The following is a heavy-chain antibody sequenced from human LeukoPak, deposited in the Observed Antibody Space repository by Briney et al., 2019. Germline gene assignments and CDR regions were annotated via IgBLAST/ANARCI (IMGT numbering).Heavy chain of an antibody. J-gene: IGHJ5*02. V-gene: IGHV6-1*01. Sequence: SQTLSLTCGISGDSVSSNSAAWNWIRQSPSRGLEWLGRTYYRSKWYNEYAGSVKSRISINPDTPKNQFSLQLNSVTPEDTAVYYCARRLTQYDCFDPWGQGILVTVSS. CDR1: GDSVSSNSAA. CDR2: TYYRSKWYN. CDR3: ARRLTQYDCFDP. D-gene: IGHD2-2*01.